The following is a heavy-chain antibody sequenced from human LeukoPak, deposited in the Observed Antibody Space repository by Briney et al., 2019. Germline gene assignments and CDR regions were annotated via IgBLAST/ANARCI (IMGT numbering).Heavy chain of an antibody. D-gene: IGHD1-20*01. CDR2: ISSSSSYI. J-gene: IGHJ6*02. V-gene: IGHV3-21*01. CDR1: GFTFSSYS. Sequence: GGSLRLSCAASGFTFSSYSMNWVRQAPGKGLEWVSSISSSSSYIYYADSVKGRFTISRDNAKNSLYLQMNSLRAEDTAVYYCARDVDNWNDGVVFYGMDVWGQGTTVTVSS. CDR3: ARDVDNWNDGVVFYGMDV.